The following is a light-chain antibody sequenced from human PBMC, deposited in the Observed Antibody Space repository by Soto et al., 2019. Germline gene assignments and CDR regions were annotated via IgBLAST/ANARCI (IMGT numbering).Light chain of an antibody. CDR1: SGDVGGYNY. Sequence: QSALTQPASVSGSPGQSITISCTGTSGDVGGYNYVSWYQQHPGKAPKLMIYEVSNRPSGVSNRFSGSKSGNTASLTISGLQAEDEADYYCSSYTSSSTLGVFXTGTKGTVL. V-gene: IGLV2-14*01. J-gene: IGLJ1*01. CDR2: EVS. CDR3: SSYTSSSTLGV.